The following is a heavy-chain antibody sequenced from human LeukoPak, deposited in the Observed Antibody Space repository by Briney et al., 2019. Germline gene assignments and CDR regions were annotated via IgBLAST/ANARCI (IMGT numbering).Heavy chain of an antibody. CDR3: IRGGANSPFDY. CDR2: IRSKAYGETT. Sequence: GGSLRLSCAASRFTFSSYSMSWFRQAPGKGLEWVGFIRSKAYGETTEDAASVKGRFTISRDDSKSIAYLQMNSLKTDDTAVYYCIRGGANSPFDYWGQGTLVTVSS. V-gene: IGHV3-49*03. D-gene: IGHD1-1*01. CDR1: RFTFSSYS. J-gene: IGHJ4*02.